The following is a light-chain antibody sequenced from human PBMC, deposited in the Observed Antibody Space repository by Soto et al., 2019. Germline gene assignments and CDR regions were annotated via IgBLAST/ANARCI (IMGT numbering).Light chain of an antibody. CDR3: QQYDGH. CDR2: GAS. Sequence: DTQMTQSPSIVSASVGDRVTITCRASQNIRNGLAWYQQKPGKAPKVLIYGASNLESGVPSRFSGSGSGTEFTLTISSLQPDDFATYYCQQYDGHFGQGTKVEIK. V-gene: IGKV1-5*01. J-gene: IGKJ2*01. CDR1: QNIRNG.